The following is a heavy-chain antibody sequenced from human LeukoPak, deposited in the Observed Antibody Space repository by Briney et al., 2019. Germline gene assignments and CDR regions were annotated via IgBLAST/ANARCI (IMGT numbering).Heavy chain of an antibody. V-gene: IGHV3-30*02. J-gene: IGHJ4*02. D-gene: IGHD6-19*01. Sequence: QPGGSLRLSCAASGFTFSTYRMHWVRQAPGKGLEWVAFIRYDGSHKYYADSVKGRFTISRDNDKNSPYLQMNSLRAEDTAVYYCARGGVYSSGWYVDYWGQGTLVTVSS. CDR1: GFTFSTYR. CDR2: IRYDGSHK. CDR3: ARGGVYSSGWYVDY.